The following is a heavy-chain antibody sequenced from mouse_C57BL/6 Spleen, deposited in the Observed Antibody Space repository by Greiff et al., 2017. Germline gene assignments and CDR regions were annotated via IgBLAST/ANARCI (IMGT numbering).Heavy chain of an antibody. CDR3: ARGDVYFDY. J-gene: IGHJ2*01. V-gene: IGHV5-4*03. Sequence: EVKVVESGGGLVKPGGSLKLSCAASGFTFSSYAMSWVRQTPEKRLEWVATISDGGSYTYYPDNVKGRFTISRDNAKNNLYLQMSHLKSEDTAMYYCARGDVYFDYWGQGTTLTVSS. CDR2: ISDGGSYT. D-gene: IGHD3-3*01. CDR1: GFTFSSYA.